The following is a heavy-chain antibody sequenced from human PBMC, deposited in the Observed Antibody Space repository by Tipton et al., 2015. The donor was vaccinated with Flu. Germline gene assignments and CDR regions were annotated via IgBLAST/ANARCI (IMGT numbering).Heavy chain of an antibody. Sequence: TLSLTCTVSDGSLSSVGYHWSWIRQRPGKGLEWIAYFFHSGSTYYNPSLQSRLSLSLDMSRNRFSLKLSSVTAADTAVYYCARGRLGEGPITMARDPYLYFGMDVWGPGTTVAVSS. J-gene: IGHJ6*02. CDR2: FFHSGST. CDR3: ARGRLGEGPITMARDPYLYFGMDV. V-gene: IGHV4-31*03. CDR1: DGSLSSVGYH. D-gene: IGHD3-10*01.